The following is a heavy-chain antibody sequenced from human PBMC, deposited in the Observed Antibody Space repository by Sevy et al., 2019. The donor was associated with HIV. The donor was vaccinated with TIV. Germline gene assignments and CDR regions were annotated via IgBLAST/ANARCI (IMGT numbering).Heavy chain of an antibody. CDR2: IYYSGST. Sequence: SETLSLTCTVSGGSISSSSYYWGWIRQPPGKGLEWIGSIYYSGSTYYNPSLKSRVTISVDTSKNQFSLKLGSVTAADTAVYYWARHGPGDYYGSGSYYSLYKPNTNGDYYYYYYYMDVWGKGTTVTVSS. J-gene: IGHJ6*03. CDR3: ARHGPGDYYGSGSYYSLYKPNTNGDYYYYYYYMDV. V-gene: IGHV4-39*01. D-gene: IGHD3-10*01. CDR1: GGSISSSSYY.